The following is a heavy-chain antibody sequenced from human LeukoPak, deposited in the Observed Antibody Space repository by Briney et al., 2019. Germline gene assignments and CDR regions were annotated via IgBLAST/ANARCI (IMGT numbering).Heavy chain of an antibody. CDR2: IYYSGST. V-gene: IGHV4-61*05. D-gene: IGHD1-14*01. J-gene: IGHJ5*02. CDR1: GGSINSSSFF. Sequence: SETLSLTCTVSGGSINSSSFFWGWIRQPPGKGLEWIGYIYYSGSTNYNPSLKSRVTISVDTSKNQFSLKLSSVTAADTAVYYCARHKNRASWFDPWGQGTLVTVSS. CDR3: ARHKNRASWFDP.